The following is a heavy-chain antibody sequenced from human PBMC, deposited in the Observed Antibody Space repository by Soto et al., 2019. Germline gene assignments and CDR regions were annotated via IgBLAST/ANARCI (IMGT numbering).Heavy chain of an antibody. CDR1: GFTFSSYG. CDR3: AKDRGLAGDYYSSGRDF. D-gene: IGHD3-10*01. Sequence: PGGSLRLSCAASGFTFSSYGMHWVRQAPGKGLEWVAVISYDGSNKYYADSVKGRFTISRDNSKNTLYLQMNSLGAENRAVFFCAKDRGLAGDYYSSGRDFGGQGPTATVSS. CDR2: ISYDGSNK. V-gene: IGHV3-30*18. J-gene: IGHJ6*02.